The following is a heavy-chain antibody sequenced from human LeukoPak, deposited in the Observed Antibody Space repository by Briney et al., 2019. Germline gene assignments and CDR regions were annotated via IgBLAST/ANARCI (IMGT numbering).Heavy chain of an antibody. V-gene: IGHV1-69*13. Sequence: SVKVSCKASGGTFSSYAISWVRQAPGQGLEWMGGIIPIFGTANYAQKFQGRVTITADESTSTAYMELRSLRSDDTAVYYCARDFSVVRGVTTDDAFDIWGQGTMVTVSS. J-gene: IGHJ3*02. CDR1: GGTFSSYA. D-gene: IGHD3-10*01. CDR3: ARDFSVVRGVTTDDAFDI. CDR2: IIPIFGTA.